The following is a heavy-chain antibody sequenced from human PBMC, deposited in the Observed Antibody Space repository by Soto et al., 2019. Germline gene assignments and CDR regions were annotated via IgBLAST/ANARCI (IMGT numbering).Heavy chain of an antibody. J-gene: IGHJ5*02. D-gene: IGHD3-3*01. Sequence: SETLSLTCTVSGGSISSYYWSWIRQPPGKGLEWIGYIYYSGSTNYNPSLKGRVTISVDTSKNQFSLKLSSVTAADTAVYYCARSATDDFWSGYYIGWFDPWGQGTLVTVSS. V-gene: IGHV4-59*01. CDR1: GGSISSYY. CDR3: ARSATDDFWSGYYIGWFDP. CDR2: IYYSGST.